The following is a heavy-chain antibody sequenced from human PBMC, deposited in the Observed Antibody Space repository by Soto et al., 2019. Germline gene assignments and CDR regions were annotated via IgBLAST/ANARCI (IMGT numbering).Heavy chain of an antibody. D-gene: IGHD3-10*01. Sequence: GESLKISCQGSGYSFTRYWIGWVRQMPGKGLEWMGIIYPGDSDTRYSPSFQGQVTISADKSISTAYLQWSSLKASDTAMYYCARGYYGSGAAAEVVGNYYYCMDVWGKGTTVTVSS. CDR2: IYPGDSDT. V-gene: IGHV5-51*01. CDR3: ARGYYGSGAAAEVVGNYYYCMDV. CDR1: GYSFTRYW. J-gene: IGHJ6*03.